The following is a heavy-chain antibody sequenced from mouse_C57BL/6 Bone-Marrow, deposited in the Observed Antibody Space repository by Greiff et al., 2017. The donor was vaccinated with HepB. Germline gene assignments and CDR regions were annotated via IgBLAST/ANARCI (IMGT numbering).Heavy chain of an antibody. V-gene: IGHV1-69*01. CDR3: ARVTTVGGNYFDY. CDR2: IDPSDSYT. Sequence: QVQLQQPGAELVMPGASVKLSCKASGYTFTSYWMHWVKQRPGQGLEWIGEIDPSDSYTNYNQKFKGKSTLTVDKSSSTAYMQLSSLTSEDSAVYYCARVTTVGGNYFDYWGQGTTLTVSS. CDR1: GYTFTSYW. D-gene: IGHD1-1*01. J-gene: IGHJ2*01.